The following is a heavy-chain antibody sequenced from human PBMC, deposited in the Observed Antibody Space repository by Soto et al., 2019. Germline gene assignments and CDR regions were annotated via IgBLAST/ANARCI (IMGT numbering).Heavy chain of an antibody. Sequence: GGSLRLSCAASGFTFSSYSMRWVRQAPGKGLEWVSRVNGDGIRTTYADSVKGRFSISRDNSKNTLYLQMNSLRAEDTAVYYCASAGHSGSYFNMDVWGQGTTVTVSS. V-gene: IGHV3-74*01. D-gene: IGHD3-10*01. J-gene: IGHJ6*02. CDR2: VNGDGIRT. CDR3: ASAGHSGSYFNMDV. CDR1: GFTFSSYS.